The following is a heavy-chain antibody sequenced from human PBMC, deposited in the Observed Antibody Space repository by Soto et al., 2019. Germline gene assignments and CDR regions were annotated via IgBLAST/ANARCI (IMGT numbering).Heavy chain of an antibody. CDR1: GFTFSSYS. CDR3: ARDQGDFWSGPFDY. V-gene: IGHV3-21*01. CDR2: ISRSSSYI. Sequence: GGSLRLSCAASGFTFSSYSMNWVRQAPGKGLEWVSSISRSSSYIYYADSVKGRFTMSRDNAKNSLYLQMNRLRAEDTAVYYCARDQGDFWSGPFDYWGQGTLVTVSS. D-gene: IGHD3-3*01. J-gene: IGHJ4*02.